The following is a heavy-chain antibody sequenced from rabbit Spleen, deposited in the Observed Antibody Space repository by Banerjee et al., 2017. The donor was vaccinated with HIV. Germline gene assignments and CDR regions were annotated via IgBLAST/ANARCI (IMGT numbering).Heavy chain of an antibody. D-gene: IGHD1-1*01. J-gene: IGHJ6*01. Sequence: QLVESGGGLVQPGGSLKLSCKASGFDFSTYSMSWVRQAPGKGLEWIGYIVPIFGVTYFADWVNGRFTISSHNAQNTLYLQLNSLTAADTATYFCARFRYGGSGGYDLWGPGDPRHRL. CDR2: IVPIFGVT. CDR1: GFDFSTYS. V-gene: IGHV1S7*01. CDR3: ARFRYGGSGGYDL.